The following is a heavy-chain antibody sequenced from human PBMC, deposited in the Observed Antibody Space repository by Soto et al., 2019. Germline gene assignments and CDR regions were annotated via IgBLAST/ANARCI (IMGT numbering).Heavy chain of an antibody. J-gene: IGHJ4*02. V-gene: IGHV4-34*01. Sequence: QVQLQQWGAGLLKPSETLSLTCAVYGGSFSGYYWTWIRQPPGTGLEWIGEINHSGSTNYNPSLKXXVTRSVDTSKNQFSLKLPSVTAADTAVYYCARDKITGLFDYWGQGTLVTVSS. CDR2: INHSGST. CDR3: ARDKITGLFDY. CDR1: GGSFSGYY. D-gene: IGHD2-8*02.